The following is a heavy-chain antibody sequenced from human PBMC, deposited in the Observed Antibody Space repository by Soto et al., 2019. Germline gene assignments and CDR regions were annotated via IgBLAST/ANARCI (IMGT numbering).Heavy chain of an antibody. Sequence: ASVKVSCKASGYTFTSYGISWVRQAPGQGLEWMGWISAYNGNTNYAQKLQGRVTMTTDTSTSTAYMELRSLRSDDTAVYYCARDHLRLGRHDAFDIWGQGTMVTVSS. V-gene: IGHV1-18*01. CDR2: ISAYNGNT. CDR1: GYTFTSYG. CDR3: ARDHLRLGRHDAFDI. J-gene: IGHJ3*02. D-gene: IGHD7-27*01.